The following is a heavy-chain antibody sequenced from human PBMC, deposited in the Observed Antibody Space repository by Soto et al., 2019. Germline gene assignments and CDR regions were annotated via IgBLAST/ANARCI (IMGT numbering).Heavy chain of an antibody. V-gene: IGHV3-23*01. CDR2: ISGSGGST. J-gene: IGHJ4*02. D-gene: IGHD3-3*01. CDR1: GVTFSRYA. CDR3: AKDTGYDFWSGPTQFDY. Sequence: RGALRVPRGGSGVTFSRYAHSLGRPAPGKGLEWVSAISGSGGSTYYADSVKGRFTISRDNSKNTLYLQMNSLRAEDTAVYYCAKDTGYDFWSGPTQFDYWGQGTLVTVSS.